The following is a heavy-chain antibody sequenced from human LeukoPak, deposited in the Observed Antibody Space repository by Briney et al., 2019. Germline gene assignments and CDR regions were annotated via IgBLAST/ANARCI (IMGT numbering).Heavy chain of an antibody. V-gene: IGHV4-38-2*02. J-gene: IGHJ5*02. D-gene: IGHD3-16*01. CDR2: IYHSGST. Sequence: KASETLSLTCTVSGYSISSGYYWGWIRQPPGQGVEWIGSIYHSGSTYYNPSLKSRVTISVDTSKNQFSLKLSSVTAADTAVYYCARSGLGMNWFDPWGQGTLVTVSS. CDR1: GYSISSGYY. CDR3: ARSGLGMNWFDP.